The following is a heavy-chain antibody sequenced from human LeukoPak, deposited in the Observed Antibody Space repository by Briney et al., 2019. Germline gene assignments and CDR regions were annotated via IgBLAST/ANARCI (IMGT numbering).Heavy chain of an antibody. CDR3: ARGLSAELTRAFDI. CDR1: GGTFINYA. J-gene: IGHJ3*02. Sequence: ASVKVSCKASGGTFINYAISWVRQAPGQGLEWMGGIIPIFGTANYAQKFQGRVTITADESTSTVYMELSSLRSEDTAVYYCARGLSAELTRAFDIWGQGTMVTVPS. CDR2: IIPIFGTA. D-gene: IGHD1-26*01. V-gene: IGHV1-69*13.